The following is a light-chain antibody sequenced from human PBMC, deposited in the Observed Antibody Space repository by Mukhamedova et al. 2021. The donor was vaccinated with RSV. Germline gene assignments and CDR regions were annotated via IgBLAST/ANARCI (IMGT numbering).Light chain of an antibody. V-gene: IGLV2-11*01. CDR3: CSYAGSYTLV. J-gene: IGLJ2*01. Sequence: VTISCTGTSSDVGGYNYVSWYQQHPGKAPKLMIYDVSKRPSGVPDRFSGSKSGNTASLTISGLQAEDEADYYCCSYAGSYTLVF. CDR1: SSDVGGYNY. CDR2: DVS.